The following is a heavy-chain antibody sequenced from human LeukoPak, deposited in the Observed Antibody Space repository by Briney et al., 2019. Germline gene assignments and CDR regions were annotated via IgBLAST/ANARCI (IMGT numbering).Heavy chain of an antibody. CDR2: INPSGGST. J-gene: IGHJ4*02. CDR1: GYTFTSYY. Sequence: VASVKVSCKASGYTFTSYYMHWARQAPGQGLEWMGIINPSGGSTSYAQKFQGRVTMTRDTSTSTVYMELSSLRSEDTAVYYCARPGTTGTTLDYWGQGTLVTVSS. D-gene: IGHD1-1*01. V-gene: IGHV1-46*01. CDR3: ARPGTTGTTLDY.